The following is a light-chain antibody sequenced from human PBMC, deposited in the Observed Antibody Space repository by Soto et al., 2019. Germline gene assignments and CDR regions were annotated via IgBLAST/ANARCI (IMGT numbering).Light chain of an antibody. Sequence: DIVMTQTPLSSTVTLGQPASISCRSSQRLVHSDGNTYLSWRQQRQGQPPRLLIYQISNRFSGVTDRFSGSGAGTDFTLKISRVEAEDVGMYSCVQLSQFPLTFGQVTKVEIK. J-gene: IGKJ1*01. CDR3: VQLSQFPLT. V-gene: IGKV2-24*01. CDR2: QIS. CDR1: QRLVHSDGNTY.